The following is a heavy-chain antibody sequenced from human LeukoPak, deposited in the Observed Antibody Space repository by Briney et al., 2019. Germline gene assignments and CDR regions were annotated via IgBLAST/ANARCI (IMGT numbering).Heavy chain of an antibody. D-gene: IGHD6-13*01. V-gene: IGHV4-34*01. CDR3: ASSLQGSSSPFDY. J-gene: IGHJ4*02. CDR2: INHSGST. Sequence: PSETLSLTCAVYGGSFSGYYWSWIRQPPGKGLEWIGGINHSGSTNYNPSLKSRVTISVDTSKNQFSLKLSSVTAADTAVYYCASSLQGSSSPFDYWGQGTLVTVSS. CDR1: GGSFSGYY.